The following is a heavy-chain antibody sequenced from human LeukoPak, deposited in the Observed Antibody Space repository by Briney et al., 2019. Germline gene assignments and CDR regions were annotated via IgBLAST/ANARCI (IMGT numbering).Heavy chain of an antibody. Sequence: GGSLRLSCAASGFTFSSNYMSWVRQAPGKGLEWVSVIYSGGSTYYADSVKGRFTISRDNSKNTLYLQMNSLRAEDTAVYYCARLLYYYDSSGYYYDTLPDYWGQGTLVTVSS. J-gene: IGHJ4*02. CDR1: GFTFSSNY. V-gene: IGHV3-53*01. CDR3: ARLLYYYDSSGYYYDTLPDY. CDR2: IYSGGST. D-gene: IGHD3-22*01.